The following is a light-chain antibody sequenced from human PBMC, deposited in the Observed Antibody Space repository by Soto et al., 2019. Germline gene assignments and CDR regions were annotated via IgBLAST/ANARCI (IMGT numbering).Light chain of an antibody. Sequence: EIVLTQSPATLSLSPGERATLSCRASQSVSSYLVWYQQHPGQAPRLLIYGASSRATGIPDRFSGSGSGTDFTLTIRGLEPDDFAVYYCQKYGTFWTFGQGTKVDIK. V-gene: IGKV3-20*01. J-gene: IGKJ1*01. CDR2: GAS. CDR1: QSVSSY. CDR3: QKYGTFWT.